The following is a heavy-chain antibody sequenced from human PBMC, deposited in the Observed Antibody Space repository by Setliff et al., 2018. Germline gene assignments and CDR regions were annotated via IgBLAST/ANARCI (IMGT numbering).Heavy chain of an antibody. CDR3: VNSRVTNFRGHLYLPRGLDV. Sequence: GGSLRLSCAASGFTFGSYWMTWVRQAPEKGLEWVANIHQDGSERHYVDSVKGRFTISRDNAKNSLFLQMNILEVEDTAVYYCVNSRVTNFRGHLYLPRGLDVWGQGTTVTVSS. CDR1: GFTFGSYW. V-gene: IGHV3-7*01. D-gene: IGHD3-16*01. J-gene: IGHJ6*02. CDR2: IHQDGSER.